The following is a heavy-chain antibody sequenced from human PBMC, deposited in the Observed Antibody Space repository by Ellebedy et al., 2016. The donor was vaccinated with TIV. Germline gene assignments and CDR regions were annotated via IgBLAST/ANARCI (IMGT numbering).Heavy chain of an antibody. CDR3: ARARCSNSDCHIPGY. CDR2: ISYDGGAE. J-gene: IGHJ4*02. V-gene: IGHV3-30-3*01. Sequence: GESLKISCAAPGFTFNISAMSWVRQAPGKGLEWGTVISYDGGAEYYAESVKGRFTISRDNARKSLYLHMNSLRAEDTSVYSCARARCSNSDCHIPGYWGQGTLVTVSS. CDR1: GFTFNISA. D-gene: IGHD2-2*01.